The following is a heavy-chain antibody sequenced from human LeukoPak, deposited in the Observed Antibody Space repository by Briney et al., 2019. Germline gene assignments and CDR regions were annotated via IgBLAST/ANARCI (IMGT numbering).Heavy chain of an antibody. D-gene: IGHD5-18*01. J-gene: IGHJ3*02. Sequence: ASVKVSCKASGYTFIGHYMHWVRQAPGQGLEWMGWINSNSGGTNYAQKFQGSVIMTRDTSISTAYMELSRLKSDDTAVYYCARGRIHSWSDAFDIWGQGTTVTVSS. CDR2: INSNSGGT. CDR1: GYTFIGHY. V-gene: IGHV1-2*02. CDR3: ARGRIHSWSDAFDI.